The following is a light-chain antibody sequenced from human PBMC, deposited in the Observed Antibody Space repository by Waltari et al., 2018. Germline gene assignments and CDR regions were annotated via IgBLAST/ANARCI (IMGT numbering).Light chain of an antibody. J-gene: IGLJ3*02. Sequence: QSALTQPASVSGSPGQSITISCAGSSGDVGGYNYVSWYQQYPGNAPKLMMYDVNKRPSGVSYRFSGSKSGNTASLTISGLQGEDEADYYCISYTASGAWLFGGGTKLTVL. CDR2: DVN. V-gene: IGLV2-14*01. CDR3: ISYTASGAWL. CDR1: SGDVGGYNY.